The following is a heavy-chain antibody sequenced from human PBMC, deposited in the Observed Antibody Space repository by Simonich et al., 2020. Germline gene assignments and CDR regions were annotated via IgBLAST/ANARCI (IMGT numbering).Heavy chain of an antibody. CDR1: GFTFSSYS. D-gene: IGHD3-16*01. CDR3: AREQARGGAFDI. J-gene: IGHJ3*02. V-gene: IGHV3-21*01. CDR2: IRSSSSYI. Sequence: EVQLVESGGGLVKPGGSLRLSCAASGFTFSSYSMNWVRQAPGKWLGWVTSIRSSSSYIDYADSVKGRFTISRDNAKNSLYLQMNSLRAEDTAVYYCAREQARGGAFDIWGQGTMVTVSS.